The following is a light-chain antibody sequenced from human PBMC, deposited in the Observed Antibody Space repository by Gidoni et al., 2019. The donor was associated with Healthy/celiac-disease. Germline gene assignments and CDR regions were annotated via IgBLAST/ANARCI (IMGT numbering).Light chain of an antibody. V-gene: IGKV1-33*01. CDR2: DAS. CDR1: QDISNY. J-gene: IGKJ2*01. CDR3: QQYDNLPYT. Sequence: QSPSSLSASVGDRVTITCQASQDISNYLNWYQQKPGKAPKLLIYDASNLETGVPSRFSGSGSGTDFTFTISSLQPEDIATYYCQQYDNLPYTFGQXTKLEIK.